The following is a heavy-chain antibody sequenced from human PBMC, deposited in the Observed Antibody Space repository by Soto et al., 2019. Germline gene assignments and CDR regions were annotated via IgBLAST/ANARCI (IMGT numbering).Heavy chain of an antibody. CDR3: ATVNYDILTGYYVENWFDP. J-gene: IGHJ5*02. D-gene: IGHD3-9*01. Sequence: SVKVSCKASGGTFSSYAISWVRQAPGQGLEWMGEIIPIFGTANYAQKFQGRVTITADESTSTAYMELSSLRSEDTAVYYCATVNYDILTGYYVENWFDPWGQGTLVTVSS. CDR1: GGTFSSYA. CDR2: IIPIFGTA. V-gene: IGHV1-69*13.